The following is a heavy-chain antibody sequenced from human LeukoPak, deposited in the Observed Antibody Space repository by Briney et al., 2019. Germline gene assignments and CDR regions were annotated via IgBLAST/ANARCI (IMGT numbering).Heavy chain of an antibody. D-gene: IGHD3-16*01. CDR3: ARIGLGPAPDY. J-gene: IGHJ4*02. CDR1: GYTFTGYY. CDR2: INPNSGGT. Sequence: ASVKVSCKASGYTFTGYYMHWVRQAPGQGLEWMGWINPNSGGTNYAQKFQGRVTMTTDTSTSTAYMELRSLRSDDTAVYYCARIGLGPAPDYWGQGTLVTVSS. V-gene: IGHV1-2*02.